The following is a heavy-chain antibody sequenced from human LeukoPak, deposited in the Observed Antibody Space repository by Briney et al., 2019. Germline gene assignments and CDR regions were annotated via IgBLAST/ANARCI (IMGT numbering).Heavy chain of an antibody. Sequence: ASVKVSCKASGYTFTSYDFNWLRQATGQGPEWMGWMNPNSGNTGYAQNFQGRVTVTRDTPTTTVHMELRGLRSEDTAVYYCARDQEGFDYWGQGTVVTVSS. CDR2: MNPNSGNT. CDR3: ARDQEGFDY. V-gene: IGHV1-8*01. CDR1: GYTFTSYD. J-gene: IGHJ4*02.